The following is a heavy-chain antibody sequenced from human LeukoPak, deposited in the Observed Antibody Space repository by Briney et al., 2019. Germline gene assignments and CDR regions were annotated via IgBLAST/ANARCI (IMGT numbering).Heavy chain of an antibody. V-gene: IGHV1-69*06. CDR1: GGTFSSYA. CDR2: IISIFGTA. J-gene: IGHJ4*02. CDR3: ARGSMVRGVIINDY. Sequence: SVKVSCKASGGTFSSYAISWVRQAPGQGLEWMGGIISIFGTANYAQKFQGRVTITADKSTSTAYMELSSLRSEDTAVYYCARGSMVRGVIINDYWGQGTLVTVSS. D-gene: IGHD3-10*01.